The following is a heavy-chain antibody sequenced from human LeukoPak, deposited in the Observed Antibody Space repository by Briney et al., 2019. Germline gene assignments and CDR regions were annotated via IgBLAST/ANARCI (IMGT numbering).Heavy chain of an antibody. CDR1: GFTFSNYG. V-gene: IGHV3-7*05. D-gene: IGHD6-13*01. J-gene: IGHJ6*02. CDR3: ARDPYSSSWSYGMDV. Sequence: PGGSLRLSCTASGFTFSNYGMSWVRQTPEKGLEWVANIKQDGSETVYVDSVKGRFTISRDNAQTSLYLQMSSLRAEDTAVYYCARDPYSSSWSYGMDVWGQGTTVTVSS. CDR2: IKQDGSET.